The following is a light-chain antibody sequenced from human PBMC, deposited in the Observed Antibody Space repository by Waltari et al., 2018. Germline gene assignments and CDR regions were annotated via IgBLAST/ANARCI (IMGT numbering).Light chain of an antibody. V-gene: IGLV1-44*01. CDR1: SSNIGDNV. Sequence: QSVLTQPPSASGTPGQRVTISCSGSSSNIGDNVVNWYQQLPGKAPTLLIYRSGQRHAGVPDRFSGSKSGTIASLAISGLQSADEGDYYCAAWDDSLHGHWVFGGGTKVTVL. J-gene: IGLJ3*02. CDR2: RSG. CDR3: AAWDDSLHGHWV.